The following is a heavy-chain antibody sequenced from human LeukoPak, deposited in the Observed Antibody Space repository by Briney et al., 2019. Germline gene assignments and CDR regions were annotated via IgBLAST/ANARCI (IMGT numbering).Heavy chain of an antibody. D-gene: IGHD3-3*01. CDR1: GYTFTGYY. V-gene: IGHV1-2*02. J-gene: IGHJ4*02. CDR3: ARQSYYDFWSGHKYFDY. Sequence: ASVKVSCKASGYTFTGYYMHWVRPAPGQGVAWMGWINPNSGGTNYAQKFQGRVTMTRDTSISTAYMELSRLRSDDTAVYYCARQSYYDFWSGHKYFDYWGQGTLVTVSS. CDR2: INPNSGGT.